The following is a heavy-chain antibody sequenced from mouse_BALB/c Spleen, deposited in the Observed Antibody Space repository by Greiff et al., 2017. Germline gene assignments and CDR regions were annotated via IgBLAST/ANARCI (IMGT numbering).Heavy chain of an antibody. D-gene: IGHD2-2*01. CDR2: IDPSDSET. CDR3: GWGYDVDYAMDY. V-gene: IGHV1S127*01. J-gene: IGHJ4*01. Sequence: QVQLQQSGPQLVRPGASVKISCKASGYSFTSYWMHWVKQRPGQGLEWIGMIDPSDSETRLNQKFKDKATLTVDKSSSTAYMQLSSPTSEDSAVYYCGWGYDVDYAMDYWGQGTSVTVSS. CDR1: GYSFTSYW.